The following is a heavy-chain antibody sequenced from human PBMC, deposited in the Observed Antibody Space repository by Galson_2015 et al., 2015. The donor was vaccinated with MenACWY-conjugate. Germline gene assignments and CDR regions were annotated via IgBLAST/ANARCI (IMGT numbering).Heavy chain of an antibody. CDR1: GFPFCAFW. Sequence: SLRLSCSGSGFPFCAFWLNWVRPVPGKGLRWGSNTNEDGRAKHYLDSVKGRFTISKDNAKNTAYLQINSLRVEDTALYYCMSSTGYYWGQGTLVTVSS. V-gene: IGHV3-7*03. J-gene: IGHJ4*02. CDR3: MSSTGYY. D-gene: IGHD2-2*01. CDR2: TNEDGRAK.